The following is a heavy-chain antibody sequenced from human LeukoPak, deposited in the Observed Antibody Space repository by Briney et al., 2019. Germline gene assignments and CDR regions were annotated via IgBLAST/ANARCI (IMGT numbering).Heavy chain of an antibody. V-gene: IGHV3-30*18. Sequence: GRSLRLSCAASGFTFSSYGMHWVRQAPGKGLEWVAVISYDGSNKYYADSVKGRFTISRDNSKNTLYLQMNSLRAEDTAVNYCAKGDFDYWGQGTLVTVSS. CDR3: AKGDFDY. CDR2: ISYDGSNK. J-gene: IGHJ4*02. CDR1: GFTFSSYG.